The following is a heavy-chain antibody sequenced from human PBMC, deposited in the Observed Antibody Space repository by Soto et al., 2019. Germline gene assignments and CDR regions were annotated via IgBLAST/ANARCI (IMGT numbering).Heavy chain of an antibody. V-gene: IGHV3-23*01. CDR3: AKGSAFECKGAICYPFDH. D-gene: IGHD3-10*01. J-gene: IGHJ4*02. CDR1: GFTFSNSA. Sequence: PGGSLRLSCTASGFTFSNSAINWVRLAPGKRLEWVSSVIGSGVNVFYADSVKGRFTISRDNPKNTVYLEMNSLRADDTAEYFCAKGSAFECKGAICYPFDHWGRGTLVTDSS. CDR2: VIGSGVNV.